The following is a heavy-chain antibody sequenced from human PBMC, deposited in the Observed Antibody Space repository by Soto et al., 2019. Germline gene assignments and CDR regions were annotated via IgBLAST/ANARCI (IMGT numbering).Heavy chain of an antibody. CDR1: SGSMINFY. J-gene: IGHJ4*02. Sequence: SETLSTSCTVSSGSMINFYWSWFRQLPGRGLEWIGYVYYNGNTKYNPSIQSRVTMSVDTSKNQFSLNVRSVTAADTAIYYCARALRGDYWGRGTLVTV. CDR2: VYYNGNT. V-gene: IGHV4-59*01. CDR3: ARALRGDY.